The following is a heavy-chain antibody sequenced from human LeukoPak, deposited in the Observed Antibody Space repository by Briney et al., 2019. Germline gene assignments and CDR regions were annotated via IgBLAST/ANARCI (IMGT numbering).Heavy chain of an antibody. CDR3: ARGAFTIFGLVRTQTTKGPHRFDP. CDR2: INPSGGTT. J-gene: IGHJ5*02. CDR1: GYTFTSYH. V-gene: IGHV1-46*01. D-gene: IGHD3-3*01. Sequence: ASVKVSCKASGYTFTSYHMHWVRQAPGQGLEWMGIINPSGGTTNYAQRFQGRVTMTRDMSTSTVYMELSSLRSEDTAVYYCARGAFTIFGLVRTQTTKGPHRFDPWGQGTLVTVSS.